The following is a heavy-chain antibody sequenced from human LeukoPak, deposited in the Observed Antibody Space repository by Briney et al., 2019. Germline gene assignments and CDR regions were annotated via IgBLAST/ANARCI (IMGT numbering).Heavy chain of an antibody. D-gene: IGHD4-11*01. J-gene: IGHJ5*02. Sequence: GASVKVSCKASGYTFTSYYMHWVRQAPGQGLEWMGGIIPIFGTANYAQKFQGRVTITADESTSTAYMELSSLRSEDTAVYYCAREDYRRWFDPWGQGTLVTVSS. CDR1: GYTFTSYY. CDR2: IIPIFGTA. V-gene: IGHV1-69*13. CDR3: AREDYRRWFDP.